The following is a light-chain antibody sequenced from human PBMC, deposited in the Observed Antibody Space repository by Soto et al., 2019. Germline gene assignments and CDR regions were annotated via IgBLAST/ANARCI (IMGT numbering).Light chain of an antibody. CDR2: GAS. Sequence: EIVMTQAPATLSASPGERATLSCRASQIVSSNLAWYQQKPGQAPRLLIYGASTRATGIPARFSGSGSGTEFTLTISSLQSEDFAVYYCQQYANWPWTFGQGTKVDIK. CDR1: QIVSSN. CDR3: QQYANWPWT. J-gene: IGKJ1*01. V-gene: IGKV3-15*01.